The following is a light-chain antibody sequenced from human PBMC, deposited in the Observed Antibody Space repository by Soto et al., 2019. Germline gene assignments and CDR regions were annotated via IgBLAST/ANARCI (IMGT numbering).Light chain of an antibody. CDR2: DAS. J-gene: IGKJ2*01. Sequence: EIVLTQSPATLSLSPGERATLSCRASQSVSSYLAWYQQKPGQPPRLLIYDASNRATGIPARFSGGGSGTAFTLPISSLEPEDFAVYYCQQRFNWPRFTFGQGTKLEIK. V-gene: IGKV3-11*01. CDR1: QSVSSY. CDR3: QQRFNWPRFT.